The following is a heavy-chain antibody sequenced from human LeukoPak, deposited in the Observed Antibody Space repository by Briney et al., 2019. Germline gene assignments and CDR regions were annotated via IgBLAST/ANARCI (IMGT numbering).Heavy chain of an antibody. V-gene: IGHV4-34*01. J-gene: IGHJ4*02. D-gene: IGHD5-18*01. CDR1: GGSFSGYY. CDR3: ARWSGYSYGYGPIPFDY. Sequence: SETLSLTCAVYGGSFSGYYWSRIRQPPGKGLEWIGEINHSGSTNYNPSLKSRVTISVDTSKNQFSLKLSSVTAADTAVYYCARWSGYSYGYGPIPFDYWGQGTLVTVSS. CDR2: INHSGST.